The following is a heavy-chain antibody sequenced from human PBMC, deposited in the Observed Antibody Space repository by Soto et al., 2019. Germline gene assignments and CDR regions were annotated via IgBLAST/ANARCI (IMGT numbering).Heavy chain of an antibody. CDR1: GNSFTSFW. CDR2: IYPGDSET. D-gene: IGHD6-19*01. CDR3: AKQHPLDSNGWYN. V-gene: IGHV5-51*01. J-gene: IGHJ4*02. Sequence: PGESLKISCKVSGNSFTSFWIGWVRQRPGKGLEWLGSIYPGDSETRYSPSFQGQVTISADKSISTAHLQWTSLKASDTAIYYCAKQHPLDSNGWYNWGQGTLVTVSS.